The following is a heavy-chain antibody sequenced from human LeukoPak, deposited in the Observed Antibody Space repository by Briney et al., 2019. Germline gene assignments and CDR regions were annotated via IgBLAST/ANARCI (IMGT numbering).Heavy chain of an antibody. J-gene: IGHJ4*02. CDR3: ARGSSSWYYFDY. Sequence: GESLKISCKGSGYTFNNYYWIGWVRQMPGKGLEWMGIIYPGDSDTRYGPALQGQVTISADKSISTAYLQWSSLKASDTAMYYCARGSSSWYYFDYWGQGTLVTVSS. CDR1: GYTFNNYYW. D-gene: IGHD6-13*01. CDR2: IYPGDSDT. V-gene: IGHV5-51*01.